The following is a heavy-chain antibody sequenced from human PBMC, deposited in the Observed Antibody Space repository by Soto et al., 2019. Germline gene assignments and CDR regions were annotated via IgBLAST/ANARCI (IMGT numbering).Heavy chain of an antibody. J-gene: IGHJ6*02. D-gene: IGHD4-17*01. CDR2: ISAYNGKT. Sequence: QVQLVQSGAEVKKPGASVKVSCKASGYTFTSYGITWVRQAPGQGLEWMGWISAYNGKTNYAQKLQGRVTMTTDTSTSTAYMDLRSLRSDDTAVYYCARDRAVTTSYGMDAWGQGTTVTVSS. V-gene: IGHV1-18*01. CDR1: GYTFTSYG. CDR3: ARDRAVTTSYGMDA.